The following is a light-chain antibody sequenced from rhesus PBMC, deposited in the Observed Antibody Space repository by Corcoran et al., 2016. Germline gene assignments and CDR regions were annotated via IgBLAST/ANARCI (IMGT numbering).Light chain of an antibody. CDR2: DGS. CDR3: QQLNGYPLT. Sequence: DIQMTQSPSSLSASVGDTVTITCQASQGIAKSLAWYQQKPGKAPKVLYYDGSTLQCGVPSRFSGIGSGTEFTLTISSLQPEDFATYYCQQLNGYPLTFGGGTKVEIK. V-gene: IGKV1-33*02. CDR1: QGIAKS. J-gene: IGKJ4*01.